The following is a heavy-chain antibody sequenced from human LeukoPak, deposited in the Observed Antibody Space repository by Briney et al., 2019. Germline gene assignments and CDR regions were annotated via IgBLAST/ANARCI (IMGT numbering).Heavy chain of an antibody. J-gene: IGHJ4*02. D-gene: IGHD3-22*01. CDR3: AKDFYYDSSGLTPDY. V-gene: IGHV3-23*01. CDR1: GFTFNNYG. CDR2: ISGSGDST. Sequence: GGSLRLSCAASGFTFNNYGMHWVRQAPGKGLEWVSAISGSGDSTYYADSVKGRFAISRDNSKNTLYLQMNSLRAEDTAVYYCAKDFYYDSSGLTPDYWGQGTLVTVSS.